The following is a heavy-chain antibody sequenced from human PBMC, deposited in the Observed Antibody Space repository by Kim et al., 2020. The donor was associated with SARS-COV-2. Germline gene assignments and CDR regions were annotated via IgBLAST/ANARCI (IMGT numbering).Heavy chain of an antibody. CDR1: GGSFSGYY. V-gene: IGHV4-34*01. CDR3: ARGIVVVPAAICYFDY. Sequence: SETLSLTCAVYGGSFSGYYWSWIRQPPGKGLEWIGEINHSGSTNYNPSLKSRVTISVDTSKNQFSLKLSSVTAADTAGYYCARGIVVVPAAICYFDYWGPGTRVPLSS. CDR2: INHSGST. D-gene: IGHD2-2*01. J-gene: IGHJ4*02.